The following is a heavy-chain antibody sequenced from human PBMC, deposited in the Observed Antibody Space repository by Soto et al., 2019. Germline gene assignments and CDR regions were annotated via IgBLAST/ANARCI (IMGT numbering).Heavy chain of an antibody. CDR3: ASSGETAGYSRVYYYYGMDV. CDR2: TYYRSKWYN. D-gene: IGHD3-9*01. Sequence: SQTLALTCAISGDSVSSNSSAWNWIRQSQTRGLEWLGRTYYRSKWYNDYAVSVKSRITINPDTSKNQFSLQLNSVTPEDTAVYYCASSGETAGYSRVYYYYGMDVWGQGTTVTVS. J-gene: IGHJ6*02. CDR1: GDSVSSNSSA. V-gene: IGHV6-1*01.